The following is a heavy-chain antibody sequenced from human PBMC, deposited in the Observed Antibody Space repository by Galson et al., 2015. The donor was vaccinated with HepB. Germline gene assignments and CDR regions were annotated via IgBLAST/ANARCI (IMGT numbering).Heavy chain of an antibody. CDR2: INTNTGNP. J-gene: IGHJ6*02. CDR1: GYTFTNYA. V-gene: IGHV7-4-1*02. Sequence: SVKVSCKASGYTFTNYAMSWVRQAPGQGLEWIGWINTNTGNPTYAQGFTGRFVFSLDTPVSTAYLQISSLKADDTAVYYCARDSIVGRSLDVWGQGTTVTVSS. CDR3: ARDSIVGRSLDV. D-gene: IGHD2-15*01.